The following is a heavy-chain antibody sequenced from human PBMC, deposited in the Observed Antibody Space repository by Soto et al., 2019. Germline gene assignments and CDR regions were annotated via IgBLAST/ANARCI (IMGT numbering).Heavy chain of an antibody. Sequence: PSETLSLTCTVSGVSVSSYYWSWIRQPAGKGLDWIGRIYNSGNTDYNPSIKSRVTTLLDTSKNQLSLRLSSVTAADTAVYYCARDGVGPHGMDVWGQGTTVTVSS. CDR1: GVSVSSYY. CDR3: ARDGVGPHGMDV. V-gene: IGHV4-4*07. CDR2: IYNSGNT. J-gene: IGHJ6*02. D-gene: IGHD2-8*01.